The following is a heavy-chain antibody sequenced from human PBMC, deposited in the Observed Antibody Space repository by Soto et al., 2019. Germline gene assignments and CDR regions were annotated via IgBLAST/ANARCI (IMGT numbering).Heavy chain of an antibody. CDR3: AGGRGPTDY. V-gene: IGHV4-34*01. CDR1: GGSFSGYY. D-gene: IGHD3-16*01. J-gene: IGHJ4*02. CDR2: INHSGST. Sequence: QVQLQQWGAGLLKPSETLSLTCAVYGGSFSGYYWSWIRQPPGKGLEWIGEINHSGSTNYNPSLKKRVTISVGTSKRQFSLKLSSVTAADTAVYYCAGGRGPTDYWGQGTLVTVSS.